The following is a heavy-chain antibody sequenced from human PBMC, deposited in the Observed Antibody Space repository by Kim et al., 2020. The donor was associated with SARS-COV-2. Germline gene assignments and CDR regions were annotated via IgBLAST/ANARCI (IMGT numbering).Heavy chain of an antibody. Sequence: ASVKVSCKASGYSFFTSGISWVRQAPGQGLEWMGWISGYNGDTDYAQKFQGRVTLTAEASTDTAYMQLRSLRSDDTAVYFCARSDILTTFDYWGQGTLVTVSS. CDR2: ISGYNGDT. J-gene: IGHJ4*02. CDR3: ARSDILTTFDY. D-gene: IGHD3-9*01. V-gene: IGHV1-18*01. CDR1: GYSFFTSG.